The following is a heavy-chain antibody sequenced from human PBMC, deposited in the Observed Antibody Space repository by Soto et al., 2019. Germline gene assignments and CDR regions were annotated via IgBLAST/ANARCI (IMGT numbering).Heavy chain of an antibody. Sequence: TSETLSLTCTVSGGSISSGDYYWSWIRQHPGKGLEWIGYIYYSGSTYYNPSLKSRVTISVDTSKNQFSLKLSSVTAADTAVYYCARKAYYYDAGSFDPWGQGTLVTVPQ. D-gene: IGHD3-22*01. J-gene: IGHJ5*02. V-gene: IGHV4-31*03. CDR3: ARKAYYYDAGSFDP. CDR1: GGSISSGDYY. CDR2: IYYSGST.